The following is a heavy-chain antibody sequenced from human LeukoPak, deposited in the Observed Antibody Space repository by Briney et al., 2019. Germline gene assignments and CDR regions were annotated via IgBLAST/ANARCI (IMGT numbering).Heavy chain of an antibody. CDR3: ARKGRYYDFWSGYYYGMDV. CDR2: ISGSGGST. CDR1: RFTFSTYA. Sequence: PGGSLRLSCAASRFTFSTYAMSWVRQAPGKGLEWISAISGSGGSTYYADSVKGRFTISRDNSKNTLYLQMNSLRAEDTAVYYCARKGRYYDFWSGYYYGMDVWGQGTTVTVSS. J-gene: IGHJ6*02. V-gene: IGHV3-23*01. D-gene: IGHD3-3*01.